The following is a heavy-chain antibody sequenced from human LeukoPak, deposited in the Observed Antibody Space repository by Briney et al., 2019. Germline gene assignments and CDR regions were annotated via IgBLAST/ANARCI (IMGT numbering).Heavy chain of an antibody. CDR3: AKPYCSSTSCYIPNYFDY. J-gene: IGHJ4*02. D-gene: IGHD2-2*02. CDR2: ISYDGSNK. V-gene: IGHV3-30*18. CDR1: GFTFSSYG. Sequence: GGSLRLSCAASGFTFSSYGMHWVRQAPGKGLEWVAVISYDGSNKYYADSVKGRFTISRDNSKNTLYLQMNSLRAEDTAVYYCAKPYCSSTSCYIPNYFDYWGQGTLVTASS.